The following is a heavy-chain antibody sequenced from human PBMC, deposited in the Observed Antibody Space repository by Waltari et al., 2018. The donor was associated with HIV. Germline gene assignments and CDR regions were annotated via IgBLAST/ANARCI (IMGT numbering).Heavy chain of an antibody. V-gene: IGHV4-61*02. J-gene: IGHJ4*02. Sequence: QVQLQESGPGLVKPSQTLSLTCTVSGGSLSSGHSYWNWIRQPAGKGLEWIGRIYTSGSTNYNPSLKSRVTISVDTSKNQFSLKLSSVTAADTAVYYCAREDTAMVYYFDYWGQGTLVTVSS. D-gene: IGHD5-18*01. CDR3: AREDTAMVYYFDY. CDR1: GGSLSSGHSY. CDR2: IYTSGST.